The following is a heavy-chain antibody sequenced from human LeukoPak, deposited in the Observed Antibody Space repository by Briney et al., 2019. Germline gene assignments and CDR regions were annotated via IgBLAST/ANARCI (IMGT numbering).Heavy chain of an antibody. Sequence: GGSLRLSCAASGFTFTSYSTSWVRQAPGKGLEWVSAISGSGSSTYYADSVKGRFTISRDNSKNTLYPQMNSLRAEDTAVYYCAKDPGYYDFWSGYYNTPLNWGQGTLVTVSS. D-gene: IGHD3-3*01. CDR2: ISGSGSST. CDR1: GFTFTSYS. J-gene: IGHJ4*02. V-gene: IGHV3-23*01. CDR3: AKDPGYYDFWSGYYNTPLN.